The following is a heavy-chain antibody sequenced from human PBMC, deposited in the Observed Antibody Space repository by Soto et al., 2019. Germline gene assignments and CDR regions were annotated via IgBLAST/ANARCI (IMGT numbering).Heavy chain of an antibody. D-gene: IGHD6-13*01. Sequence: GASVKVSCKASGYTFTGYYMHWVRQAPGQGLEWMGWINPNSGGTNYAQKFQGWVTMTRDTSISTAYMELSRPRSDDTAVYYCARGDSSSWYGMDVWGQGTTVIVSS. CDR3: ARGDSSSWYGMDV. V-gene: IGHV1-2*04. J-gene: IGHJ6*02. CDR1: GYTFTGYY. CDR2: INPNSGGT.